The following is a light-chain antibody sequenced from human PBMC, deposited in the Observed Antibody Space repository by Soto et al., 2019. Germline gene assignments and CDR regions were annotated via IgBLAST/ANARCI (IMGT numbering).Light chain of an antibody. Sequence: QSALTQPLSASGSPGQSVTISCTGTSSDVGNYNYVSWYQHHPGKAPKLMIYEVSKRPSGVPDRFSGSKSGNTASLTVSGLQAEDEADYYCSSYAGSKTLFGGGTKLTVL. CDR1: SSDVGNYNY. V-gene: IGLV2-8*01. CDR2: EVS. CDR3: SSYAGSKTL. J-gene: IGLJ3*02.